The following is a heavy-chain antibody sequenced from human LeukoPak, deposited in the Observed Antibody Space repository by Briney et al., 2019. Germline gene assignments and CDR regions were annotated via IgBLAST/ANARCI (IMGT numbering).Heavy chain of an antibody. V-gene: IGHV4-39*07. CDR3: ARGEYYYDSSGFYYYYYYMDV. D-gene: IGHD3-22*01. J-gene: IGHJ6*03. CDR2: IYYSGST. Sequence: PSETLSLTCTVSGGSISSSSYYWGWIRQPPGKGLEWIGSIYYSGSTYYNPSLESRVTISVDTSKNQFSLKLSSVTAADTAVYYCARGEYYYDSSGFYYYYYYMDVWGKGTTVTVSS. CDR1: GGSISSSSYY.